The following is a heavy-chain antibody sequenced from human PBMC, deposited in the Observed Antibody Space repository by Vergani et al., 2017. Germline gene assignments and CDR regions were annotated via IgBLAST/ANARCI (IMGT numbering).Heavy chain of an antibody. Sequence: QVQLVESGGGVVQPGRSLRLSCAASGFTFNQYGMHWVRQAPGKGLEWVAVTWYYGNNKQYADSVKGRFTISRDNSKSTMYLQMNSLRDEDTGVYYCAGDLRLLYNRFDPWGQGTMVTVSS. CDR1: GFTFNQYG. D-gene: IGHD1-14*01. V-gene: IGHV3-33*01. CDR3: AGDLRLLYNRFDP. J-gene: IGHJ5*02. CDR2: TWYYGNNK.